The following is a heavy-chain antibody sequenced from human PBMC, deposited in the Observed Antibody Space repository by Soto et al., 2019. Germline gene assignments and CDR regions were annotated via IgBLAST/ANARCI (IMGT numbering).Heavy chain of an antibody. D-gene: IGHD3-22*01. CDR3: ARGYDVNSELDY. Sequence: QVQLVQSGAEVKKPGSSVKVSCQASGGTFRGYAISWVRQAPGQGLEWLGGILPTSVTPNYAQKFQGRVTLIADESTNTAYMEVRSLRSGDTAVYYCARGYDVNSELDYWGQGTLVTVSS. CDR1: GGTFRGYA. V-gene: IGHV1-69*01. CDR2: ILPTSVTP. J-gene: IGHJ4*02.